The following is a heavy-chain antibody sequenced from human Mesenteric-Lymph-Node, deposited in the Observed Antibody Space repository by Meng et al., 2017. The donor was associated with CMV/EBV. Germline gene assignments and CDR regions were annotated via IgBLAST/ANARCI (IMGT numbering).Heavy chain of an antibody. CDR2: ISGSGGST. Sequence: GGSLRLSCAASGFTFSSYAMSWVRQAPGKGLEWVSAISGSGGSTYYADSVKGRFTISRDNSKNTLYLQMNSLRAEDTAVYYCAKVGGGWQYYDSSVRPYYFDYWGQGTLVTVSS. V-gene: IGHV3-23*01. D-gene: IGHD3-22*01. CDR1: GFTFSSYA. CDR3: AKVGGGWQYYDSSVRPYYFDY. J-gene: IGHJ4*02.